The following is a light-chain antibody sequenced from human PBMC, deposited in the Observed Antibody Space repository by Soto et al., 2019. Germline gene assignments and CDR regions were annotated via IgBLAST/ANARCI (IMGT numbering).Light chain of an antibody. J-gene: IGKJ1*01. Sequence: EIVMTQSPLSLPVTPGEPASISCRSSQSLLHSNGYSYLDWYLQKPGQSPQLLIHLGSNRASGGPDRFRGSGSGTDFTLKISRVEAEDVGIYYCMQALLAPWTFGQGTKVEIK. V-gene: IGKV2-28*01. CDR3: MQALLAPWT. CDR2: LGS. CDR1: QSLLHSNGYSY.